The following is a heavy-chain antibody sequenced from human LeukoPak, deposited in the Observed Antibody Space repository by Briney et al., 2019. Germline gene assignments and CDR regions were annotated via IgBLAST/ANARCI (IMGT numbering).Heavy chain of an antibody. CDR2: INWNGGST. D-gene: IGHD5-24*01. CDR3: ARLGDGYTMFDY. Sequence: GGSLRLSYAASGLSFDDYGMSWVRQAPGKGLEWVSGINWNGGSTLYADSVKGRFTISRDNAKNSLYLQMKSLRAEDTALYYCARLGDGYTMFDYWGQGTLVTVSS. CDR1: GLSFDDYG. V-gene: IGHV3-20*03. J-gene: IGHJ4*02.